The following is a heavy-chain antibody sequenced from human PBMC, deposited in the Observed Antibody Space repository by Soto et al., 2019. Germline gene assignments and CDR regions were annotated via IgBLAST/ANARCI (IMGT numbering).Heavy chain of an antibody. J-gene: IGHJ5*02. V-gene: IGHV4-59*12. CDR3: ARVPSP. CDR2: IYHSGST. CDR1: GGSINSYY. Sequence: PSETLSLTCTVSGGSINSYYWSWIRQPPGKGLEWIGYIYHSGSTYYNPSLKSRVTISVDRSKNQFPLKLSSVTAADTAVYYCARVPSPWGQGTLVTVSS.